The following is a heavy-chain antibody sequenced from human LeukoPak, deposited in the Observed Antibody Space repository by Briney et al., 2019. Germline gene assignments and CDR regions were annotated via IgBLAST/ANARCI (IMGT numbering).Heavy chain of an antibody. J-gene: IGHJ4*02. CDR2: INPNSGGT. CDR1: GYTFTGYY. D-gene: IGHD6-19*01. V-gene: IGHV1-2*04. Sequence: ASVKVSCKASGYTFTGYYMHWVRQAPGQGLEWMGWINPNSGGTNYAQKFQGWVTMTRDTSISTAYMELSRLRSDDTAVYYCARDRGSGGWYDLADYLDYWGQGTLVTVSS. CDR3: ARDRGSGGWYDLADYLDY.